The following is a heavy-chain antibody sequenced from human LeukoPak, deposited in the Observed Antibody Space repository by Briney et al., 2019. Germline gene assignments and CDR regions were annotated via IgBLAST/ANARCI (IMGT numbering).Heavy chain of an antibody. D-gene: IGHD2-21*02. V-gene: IGHV4-34*01. J-gene: IGHJ4*02. Sequence: SETLSLTCAVYGGSFSGYYWSWIRQPPGKGLEWIGEINHSGSTNYNPSLKSRVTISVDTSKNQFSLKLSSVTAADTAVYYCARHSRLLPFDYWGQGTLVTVSS. CDR3: ARHSRLLPFDY. CDR1: GGSFSGYY. CDR2: INHSGST.